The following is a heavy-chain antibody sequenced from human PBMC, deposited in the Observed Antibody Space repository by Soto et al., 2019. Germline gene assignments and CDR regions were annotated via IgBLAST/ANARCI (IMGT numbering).Heavy chain of an antibody. CDR2: ISSNSAYI. CDR3: TRDASRDSSARGWFDP. Sequence: VGSLRLYCAASGFTFRSFTMNWVRQAPGKGLAGVSTISSNSAYIYYTDALRGRFTISRDNAKNSLHLQMNSRRAEDTAVYYCTRDASRDSSARGWFDPWGPGTLVTVSS. V-gene: IGHV3-21*01. J-gene: IGHJ5*02. CDR1: GFTFRSFT. D-gene: IGHD6-13*01.